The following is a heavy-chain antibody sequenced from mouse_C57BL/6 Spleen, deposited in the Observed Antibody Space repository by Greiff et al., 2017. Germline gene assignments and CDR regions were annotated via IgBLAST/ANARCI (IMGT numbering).Heavy chain of an antibody. CDR3: AYDCYYDYAMDY. J-gene: IGHJ4*01. D-gene: IGHD2-3*01. Sequence: EVKLMESGGGLVKPGGSLKLSCAASGFTFSDYGMHWVRQAPEKGLEWVAYISSGSSTIYYADTVKGRFTISRDNAKNTLFLQMTSLRSEDTAMYYCAYDCYYDYAMDYWGQGTSVTVSS. V-gene: IGHV5-17*01. CDR1: GFTFSDYG. CDR2: ISSGSSTI.